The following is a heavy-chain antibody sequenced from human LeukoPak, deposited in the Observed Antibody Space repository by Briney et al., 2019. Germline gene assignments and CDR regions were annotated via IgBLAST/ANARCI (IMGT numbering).Heavy chain of an antibody. CDR3: ARILREFDY. V-gene: IGHV4-59*08. D-gene: IGHD3-16*01. CDR2: MYYSGST. Sequence: SETLSLTCTVSGGPISSYYWSWIRQPPGKGLEWIGYMYYSGSTNYNPSLKSRVTISVDTSKNQVSLKLSSVTAADTAVYYCARILREFDYWGQGTLVTVSS. J-gene: IGHJ4*02. CDR1: GGPISSYY.